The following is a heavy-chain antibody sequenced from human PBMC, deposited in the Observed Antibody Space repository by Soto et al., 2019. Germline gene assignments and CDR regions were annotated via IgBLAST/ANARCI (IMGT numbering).Heavy chain of an antibody. CDR1: GYTFATYT. J-gene: IGHJ4*02. V-gene: IGHV1-3*01. CDR3: ARGGSGFEY. Sequence: ASVKVSCKASGYTFATYTIHWVRQAPGQSLECMGWINVGSGNTRYPQRFQGRVTITRDISASTAYLELSSLRSEDTAVYYCARGGSGFEYWGQGTLVTVSS. D-gene: IGHD2-8*02. CDR2: INVGSGNT.